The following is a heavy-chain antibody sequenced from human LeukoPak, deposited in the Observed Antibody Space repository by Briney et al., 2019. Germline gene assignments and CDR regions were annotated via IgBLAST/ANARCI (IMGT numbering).Heavy chain of an antibody. V-gene: IGHV3-21*01. Sequence: GGSLRLSCAASGFTFSSYSMNWVRQAPGKGLEWVSSISSSSSYIYYADSVKGRFTISRDNAKNSLYLQMNSLRAEDTAVYYCARVRRAVVDYEYGMDVWGQGTTVTVSS. CDR1: GFTFSSYS. J-gene: IGHJ6*02. CDR3: ARVRRAVVDYEYGMDV. D-gene: IGHD3-22*01. CDR2: ISSSSSYI.